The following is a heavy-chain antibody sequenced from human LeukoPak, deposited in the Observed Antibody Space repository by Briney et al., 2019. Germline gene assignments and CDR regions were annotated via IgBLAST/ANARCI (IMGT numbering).Heavy chain of an antibody. CDR3: AKGMFGYLGGLFWYFDL. V-gene: IGHV4-30-2*01. Sequence: PSETLSLTCTVSGGSISSGGYYWSWIRQPPGKGLEWIGYIYHSGSTYYNPSLKSRVTISVDRSKNQFSLKLSSVTAADTAVYYCAKGMFGYLGGLFWYFDLWGRGTLVTVSS. J-gene: IGHJ2*01. D-gene: IGHD3-22*01. CDR2: IYHSGST. CDR1: GGSISSGGYY.